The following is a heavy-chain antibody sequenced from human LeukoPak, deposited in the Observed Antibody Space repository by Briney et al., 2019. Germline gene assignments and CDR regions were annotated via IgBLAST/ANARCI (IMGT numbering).Heavy chain of an antibody. J-gene: IGHJ3*02. D-gene: IGHD3-16*01. Sequence: PGRSLRLSCAASGFTFSSYGMHWVRQAPGKGLEWVAVILNDGSQEKYADSVKGRFTISRDNSKNTLFLQMNSLRAEDTAVYYCARDDALGDNALDIWGQGTMATVS. V-gene: IGHV3-33*08. CDR3: ARDDALGDNALDI. CDR2: ILNDGSQE. CDR1: GFTFSSYG.